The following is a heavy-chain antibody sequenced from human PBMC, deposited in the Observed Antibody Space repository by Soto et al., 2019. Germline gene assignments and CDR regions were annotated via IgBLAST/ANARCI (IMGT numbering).Heavy chain of an antibody. CDR1: GGTFSSYA. Sequence: QVQLVQSGAEVKKPGSSVKVSCKASGGTFSSYAISWVRQAPGHGLEWMGGIIPMYGTANYAQKFQGRVTITADESTLRAYMELSSLRSEDTAVYYCATGIAARYYYYGMDVWGQGTTVTGSS. CDR3: ATGIAARYYYYGMDV. CDR2: IIPMYGTA. D-gene: IGHD6-6*01. J-gene: IGHJ6*02. V-gene: IGHV1-69*01.